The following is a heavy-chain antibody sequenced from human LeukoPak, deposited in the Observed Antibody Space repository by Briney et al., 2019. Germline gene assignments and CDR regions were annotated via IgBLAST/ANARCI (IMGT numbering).Heavy chain of an antibody. Sequence: HPGGSLRLSCAASGFTFDDYAMHWVRQAPGKGLEWVSGISWNSGSIGYADSVKGRSTISRDNAKNSLYLQMSSLRAEDTALYYCAKDQGTFGGVIGIDYWGQGTLVTVSS. CDR1: GFTFDDYA. D-gene: IGHD3-16*02. CDR3: AKDQGTFGGVIGIDY. V-gene: IGHV3-9*01. CDR2: ISWNSGSI. J-gene: IGHJ4*02.